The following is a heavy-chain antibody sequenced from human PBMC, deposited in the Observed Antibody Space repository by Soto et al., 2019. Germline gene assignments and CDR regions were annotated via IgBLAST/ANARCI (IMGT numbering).Heavy chain of an antibody. V-gene: IGHV2-70*11. CDR2: IYWDDDK. D-gene: IGHD3-10*01. CDR3: VRMQVTMVRGVILDWFDA. CDR1: GFSLSSNEVS. J-gene: IGHJ5*02. Sequence: SGPTLVNPTQTLILTCSYSGFSLSSNEVSINWIRQPPGKALEWLARIYWDDDKHFSTSLKTRLSISKDTSKNQVVLTMTNMDPVDTSTYYCVRMQVTMVRGVILDWFDAWGQGTPVTVSS.